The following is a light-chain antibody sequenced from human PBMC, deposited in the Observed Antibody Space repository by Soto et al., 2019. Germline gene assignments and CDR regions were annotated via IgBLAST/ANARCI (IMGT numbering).Light chain of an antibody. CDR1: QSVSSSY. Sequence: EIVLTPSPGTLSLSPGERATLSCRASQSVSSSYLAWYQQKPGQAPRLLIYGASSRATGIPDRFSGSGSGTDFTLTISSLEPEDFAVYYCQQRSNWPTITFGQGTRLEIK. J-gene: IGKJ5*01. CDR2: GAS. CDR3: QQRSNWPTIT. V-gene: IGKV3D-20*02.